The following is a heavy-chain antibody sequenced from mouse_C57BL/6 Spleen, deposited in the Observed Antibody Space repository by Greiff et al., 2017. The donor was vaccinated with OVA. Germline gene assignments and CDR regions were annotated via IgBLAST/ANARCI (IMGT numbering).Heavy chain of an antibody. CDR2: IRNKANGYTT. D-gene: IGHD1-1*01. Sequence: EVQRVESGGGLVQPGGSLSLSCAASGFTFTDYYMSWVRQPPGKALEWLGFIRNKANGYTTEYSASVKGRFTISRDNSQSILYLQMNALRAEDSATYYCAVNYGSSYDAMDYWGQGTSVTVSS. CDR1: GFTFTDYY. V-gene: IGHV7-3*01. CDR3: AVNYGSSYDAMDY. J-gene: IGHJ4*01.